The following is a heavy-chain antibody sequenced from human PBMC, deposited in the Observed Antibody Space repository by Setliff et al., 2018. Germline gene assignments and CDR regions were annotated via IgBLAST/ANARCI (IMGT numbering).Heavy chain of an antibody. Sequence: PGESLKISCKDSASTFSNYWIVWVRQMPGKGLEWMGMIYPDDSDTKYPPSFQGQVTISADKSISTAYLQWSSLKASDTAMYYCARALYPSSFIGHNWFDPWGQGTLVTVSS. CDR2: IYPDDSDT. CDR1: ASTFSNYW. V-gene: IGHV5-51*01. CDR3: ARALYPSSFIGHNWFDP. J-gene: IGHJ5*02. D-gene: IGHD2-2*01.